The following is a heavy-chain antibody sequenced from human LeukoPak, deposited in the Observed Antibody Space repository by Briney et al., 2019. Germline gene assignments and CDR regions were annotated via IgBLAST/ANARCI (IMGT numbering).Heavy chain of an antibody. V-gene: IGHV4-39*07. CDR3: ARQLTRVATIISSADAFDI. J-gene: IGHJ3*02. CDR1: GGSISSSSYY. CDR2: IYYSGST. Sequence: PSETLSLTCTVSGGSISSSSYYWGWIRQPPGKGLEWIGSIYYSGSTYYNPTLKSRVTISVDTSKNQFSLKLSSVTAADTAVYYCARQLTRVATIISSADAFDIWGQGTMVTASS. D-gene: IGHD5-12*01.